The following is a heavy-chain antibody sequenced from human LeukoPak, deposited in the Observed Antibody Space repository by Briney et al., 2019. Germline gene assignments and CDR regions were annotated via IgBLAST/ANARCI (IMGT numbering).Heavy chain of an antibody. D-gene: IGHD2-2*01. Sequence: ASVKVSCKASGYTFTSYGISWVRQAPGQGLEWMGWISAYNGNTNYAQKLQGRVTMTTDTSTSTAYMELRSLRSDDTAVYYCARVPPCSSTSCYGASWFDPWGQGTLVTVSS. J-gene: IGHJ5*02. CDR3: ARVPPCSSTSCYGASWFDP. CDR1: GYTFTSYG. CDR2: ISAYNGNT. V-gene: IGHV1-18*01.